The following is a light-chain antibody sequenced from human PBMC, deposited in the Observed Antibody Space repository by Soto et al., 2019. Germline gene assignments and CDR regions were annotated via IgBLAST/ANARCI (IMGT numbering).Light chain of an antibody. V-gene: IGLV3-25*02. Sequence: SYELTQAPSVSVSPGQTARITCSGDALPKQYVYWYQQKPGQAPLLVTYKDVERPSGIPERFSGSTSGTKVTLTISGVQAEDEADYYCQSADSTGSYWIFGGGTKLTVL. CDR2: KDV. CDR3: QSADSTGSYWI. J-gene: IGLJ2*01. CDR1: ALPKQY.